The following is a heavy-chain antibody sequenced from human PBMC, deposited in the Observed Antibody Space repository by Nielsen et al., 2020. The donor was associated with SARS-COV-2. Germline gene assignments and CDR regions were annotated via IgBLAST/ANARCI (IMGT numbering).Heavy chain of an antibody. D-gene: IGHD6-6*01. CDR3: ARDKGAGLGIAARPSAFDI. CDR1: GYTFTSYA. Sequence: ASVKVSCKASGYTFTSYAMHWVRQAPGQRLEWMGWINAGNGNTKYSQKFQGRVTITADESTSTAYMELSSLRSEDTAVYYCARDKGAGLGIAARPSAFDIWGQGTMVTVSS. J-gene: IGHJ3*02. V-gene: IGHV1-3*01. CDR2: INAGNGNT.